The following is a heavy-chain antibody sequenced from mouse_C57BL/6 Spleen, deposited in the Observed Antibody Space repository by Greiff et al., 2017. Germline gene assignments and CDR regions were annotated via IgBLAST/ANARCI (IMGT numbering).Heavy chain of an antibody. J-gene: IGHJ3*01. CDR1: GYTFTSYW. CDR3: ATYGSSYHFAY. CDR2: IYPGSGST. Sequence: VKLMESGAELVKPGASVKMSCKASGYTFTSYWITWVKQRPGQGLEWIGDIYPGSGSTNYNEKFKSKATLTVDTSSSTAYMQLSSLTSEDSAVYYCATYGSSYHFAYWGQGTLVTVSA. V-gene: IGHV1-55*01. D-gene: IGHD1-1*01.